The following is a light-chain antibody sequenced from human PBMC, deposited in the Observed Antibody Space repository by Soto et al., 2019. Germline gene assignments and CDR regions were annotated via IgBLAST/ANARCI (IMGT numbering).Light chain of an antibody. J-gene: IGLJ1*01. CDR1: SSDVGGYNY. Sequence: SALTQPPSASGSPGQSVTISCTGTSSDVGGYNYVSWYQQHPGKVPKVMIYEVSKRPSGVPDRFSGSKSGNTASLTVSGLQAEDEADYYCSSYAGSNNPYVFGTGTKLTVL. V-gene: IGLV2-8*01. CDR2: EVS. CDR3: SSYAGSNNPYV.